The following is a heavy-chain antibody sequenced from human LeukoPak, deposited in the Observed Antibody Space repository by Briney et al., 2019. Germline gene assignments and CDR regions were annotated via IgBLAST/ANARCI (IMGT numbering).Heavy chain of an antibody. D-gene: IGHD3-22*01. Sequence: EALSLTCAVYGGSFSGYYWSWIRQPPGKGLEWIGEINHSGSTNYSPSLKSRVTISVDTSKNQFSLRLSSVTAADTAVYYCARVSSRRLPPTYSYDRRNYFDYWGQGTLVTVSS. J-gene: IGHJ4*02. CDR3: ARVSSRRLPPTYSYDRRNYFDY. CDR2: INHSGST. V-gene: IGHV4-34*01. CDR1: GGSFSGYY.